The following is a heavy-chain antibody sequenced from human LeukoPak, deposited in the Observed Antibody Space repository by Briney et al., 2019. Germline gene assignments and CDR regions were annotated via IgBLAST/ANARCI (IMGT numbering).Heavy chain of an antibody. D-gene: IGHD6-13*01. CDR3: ASLIAAAGRDY. V-gene: IGHV3-48*04. CDR2: ISSSSSTI. J-gene: IGHJ4*02. Sequence: PGGSLRLSCAASGFTFSSYAMHWVRQAPGKGLEWVSYISSSSSTIYYADSVKGRFTISRDNAKNSLYLQMNSLRAEDTAVYYCASLIAAAGRDYWGQGTLVTVSS. CDR1: GFTFSSYA.